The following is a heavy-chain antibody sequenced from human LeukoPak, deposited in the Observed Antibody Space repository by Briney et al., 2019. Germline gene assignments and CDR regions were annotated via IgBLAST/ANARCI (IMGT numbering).Heavy chain of an antibody. CDR3: ARGGGGRLAVRGVINY. CDR1: GGPISTYY. CDR2: IYYTGST. Sequence: ETLSLTCTVYGGPISTYYWSWIRQPTGKGLEGIGHIYYTGSTSHNPSQKSRGTITIATDTNQFSLKLSSVTAADTAVYYCARGGGGRLAVRGVINYWGQGTLVTVSS. D-gene: IGHD3-10*01. J-gene: IGHJ4*02. V-gene: IGHV4-59*08.